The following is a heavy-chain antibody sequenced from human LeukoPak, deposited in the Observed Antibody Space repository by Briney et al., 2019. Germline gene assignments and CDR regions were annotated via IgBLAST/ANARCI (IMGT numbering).Heavy chain of an antibody. J-gene: IGHJ4*02. V-gene: IGHV3-49*04. CDR2: IRSKAYGGTT. CDR1: GFTFGDYA. D-gene: IGHD1-1*01. Sequence: GGSLRLSCTASGFTFGDYAMSWVRQAPGKGLEWVGFIRSKAYGGTTEYAASVKGRFTISRDDSKSIAYLQMNSLKTEDTAVYCCTRLGQLPYWGQGTLVTVSS. CDR3: TRLGQLPY.